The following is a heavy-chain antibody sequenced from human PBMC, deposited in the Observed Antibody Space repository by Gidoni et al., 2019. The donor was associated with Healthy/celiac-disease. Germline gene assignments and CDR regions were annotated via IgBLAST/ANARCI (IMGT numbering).Heavy chain of an antibody. CDR3: ARSYCSSTSCYLDY. D-gene: IGHD2-2*01. Sequence: QLQLQESGSGLVKPSQTLSLTCAVSGCSISSGGYSWSWIRQPPGKGLEWIGYIYHSGSTYYNPALKSRVTISVDRSKNQFSLKLSSVTAADTAVYYCARSYCSSTSCYLDYWGQGTLVTVSS. CDR2: IYHSGST. J-gene: IGHJ4*02. CDR1: GCSISSGGYS. V-gene: IGHV4-30-2*01.